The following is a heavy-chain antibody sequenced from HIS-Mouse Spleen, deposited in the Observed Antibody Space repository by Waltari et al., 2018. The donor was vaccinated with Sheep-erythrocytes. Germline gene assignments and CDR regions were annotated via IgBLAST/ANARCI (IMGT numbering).Heavy chain of an antibody. Sequence: VQLQQWGAGLLKPSETLSLTCAVYGGSFSGYYWSWIRQPPGKGLEWVSSISSSSSYIYYADSVKGRFTISRDNAKNSLYLQMNSLRAEDTAVYYCARDSTSDAFDIWGQGTMVTVSS. D-gene: IGHD6-6*01. CDR1: GGSFSGYY. V-gene: IGHV3-21*01. CDR3: ARDSTSDAFDI. CDR2: ISSSSSYI. J-gene: IGHJ3*02.